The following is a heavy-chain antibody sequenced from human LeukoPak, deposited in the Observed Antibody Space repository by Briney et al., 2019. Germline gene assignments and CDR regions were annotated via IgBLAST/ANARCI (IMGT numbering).Heavy chain of an antibody. V-gene: IGHV3-74*01. J-gene: IGHJ2*01. Sequence: GGSLRLSCAASGFAFSKYWIHWVRQGPGEGLMLVSRINNDGSATVYADSVRGRFTISRDNAENTVYLQMSSLRAEDTAVYYCIRAGHQDYYYFDLWGRGTLVTVSS. CDR2: INNDGSAT. CDR3: IRAGHQDYYYFDL. CDR1: GFAFSKYW.